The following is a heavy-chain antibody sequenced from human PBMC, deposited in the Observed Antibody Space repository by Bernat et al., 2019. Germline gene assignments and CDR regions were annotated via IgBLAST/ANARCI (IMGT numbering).Heavy chain of an antibody. CDR1: GYTFTDYY. V-gene: IGHV1-69-2*01. D-gene: IGHD2-2*01. J-gene: IGHJ4*02. Sequence: EVQLVQSGAEVKKPGATVKISCKVSGYTFTDYYMHWVQQAPGKGLEWMGLVDPEDGETIYTEKFQGRVTITADTSTDTAYMELSSLRSEDTAVYYCATFGYCSSTSCYESSDYWGQGTLVTVSS. CDR3: ATFGYCSSTSCYESSDY. CDR2: VDPEDGET.